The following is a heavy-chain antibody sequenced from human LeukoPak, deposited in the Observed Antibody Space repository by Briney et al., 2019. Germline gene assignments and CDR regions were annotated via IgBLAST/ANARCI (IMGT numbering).Heavy chain of an antibody. CDR1: GCTFTGYY. CDR2: INPNSGGT. D-gene: IGHD3-22*01. CDR3: ARDLFTYYYDSSGYCLDY. J-gene: IGHJ4*02. V-gene: IGHV1-2*02. Sequence: ASVKVSCKASGCTFTGYYMHWVRQAPGQGLEWMGWINPNSGGTNYAQKFQGRVTMTRDTSISTAYMELSRLRSDDTAVYYCARDLFTYYYDSSGYCLDYWGQGTLVTVSS.